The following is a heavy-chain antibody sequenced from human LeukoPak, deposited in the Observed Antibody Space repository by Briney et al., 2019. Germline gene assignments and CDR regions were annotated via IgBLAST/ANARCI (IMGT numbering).Heavy chain of an antibody. CDR3: ARDSVRKAVADDNYYYYGMAV. V-gene: IGHV3-21*01. J-gene: IGHJ6*02. Sequence: PGGSLRLSCAASGFTFSSYSMNWVRQAPGKGLEWVSSISSSSSYIYYADSVKGRFTISRDNAKNSLYLQMNSLRAEDTAVYYCARDSVRKAVADDNYYYYGMAVWGQGTTVTVSS. CDR2: ISSSSSYI. CDR1: GFTFSSYS. D-gene: IGHD6-19*01.